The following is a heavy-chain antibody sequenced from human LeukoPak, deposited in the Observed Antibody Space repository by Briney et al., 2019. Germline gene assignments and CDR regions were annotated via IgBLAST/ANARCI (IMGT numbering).Heavy chain of an antibody. D-gene: IGHD2-2*01. Sequence: GGSVRLSCAASGFHFSSYAMNWVRQAPGKGLEWVSGISASGGRTYYAGSLKGRFTISRDDSKNTVYLHMNSLRAEDTAVYYCAKQPMALCIVVVPASTLFDKWGQGTLVSVSS. V-gene: IGHV3-23*01. CDR3: AKQPMALCIVVVPASTLFDK. CDR2: ISASGGRT. J-gene: IGHJ4*02. CDR1: GFHFSSYA.